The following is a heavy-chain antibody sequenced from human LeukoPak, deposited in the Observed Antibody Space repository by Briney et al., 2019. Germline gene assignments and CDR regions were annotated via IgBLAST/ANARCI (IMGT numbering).Heavy chain of an antibody. D-gene: IGHD3-10*01. CDR1: GYTFTGYY. J-gene: IGHJ4*02. Sequence: GASVKVSRKASGYTFTGYYMHWVRQAPGQGLKWMGWINPNSGGTNYAQKFQGRVTMTRDTSISTAYMELSRLRSDDTAVYYCARGSLSRYYYGSGSYNYWGQGTLVTVSS. CDR3: ARGSLSRYYYGSGSYNY. CDR2: INPNSGGT. V-gene: IGHV1-2*02.